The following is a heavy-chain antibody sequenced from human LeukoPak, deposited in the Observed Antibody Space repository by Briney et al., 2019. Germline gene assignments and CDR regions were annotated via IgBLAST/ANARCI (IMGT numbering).Heavy chain of an antibody. V-gene: IGHV1-69*05. CDR1: GGTYSSYA. CDR3: ARSSDTAMVTYGYFDY. Sequence: ASVKVSCKASGGTYSSYAISWVRQAPGQGLEWMGGIIPIFGTANYAQKFQGRVTITTDESTSTAYMELSSLRSEDTAVYYCARSSDTAMVTYGYFDYWGQGTLVTVSS. CDR2: IIPIFGTA. D-gene: IGHD5-18*01. J-gene: IGHJ4*02.